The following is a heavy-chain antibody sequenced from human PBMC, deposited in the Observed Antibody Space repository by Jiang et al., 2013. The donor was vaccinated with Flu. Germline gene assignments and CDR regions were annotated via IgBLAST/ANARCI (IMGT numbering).Heavy chain of an antibody. V-gene: IGHV3-30*18. CDR2: TSYDGSEK. CDR3: AKTHYDILTGYHYGMDV. D-gene: IGHD3-9*01. J-gene: IGHJ6*02. Sequence: VQLLESGGGVVQSGRSLRLSCAASGFTFSSYGMHWVRQAPGKGLEWVAVTSYDGSEKYYADSVKGRFTISKDKSRNTLYLQMNSLRGEDTAVYYCAKTHYDILTGYHYGMDVWGQGTTVIVSS. CDR1: GFTFSSYG.